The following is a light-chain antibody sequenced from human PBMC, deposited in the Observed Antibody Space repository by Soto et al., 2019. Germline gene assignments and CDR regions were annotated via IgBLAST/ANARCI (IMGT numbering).Light chain of an antibody. CDR1: QSISSW. J-gene: IGKJ4*01. V-gene: IGKV1-5*01. Sequence: DIQMTQSPSTLSASVGDRVTITCRASQSISSWLAWYQQKPGKAPKLLIYDASSLESGVPSRFSGSGSGTEFTLTISSLQPDDFATYYCQQYNSFMLTFGGGTKVEIK. CDR2: DAS. CDR3: QQYNSFMLT.